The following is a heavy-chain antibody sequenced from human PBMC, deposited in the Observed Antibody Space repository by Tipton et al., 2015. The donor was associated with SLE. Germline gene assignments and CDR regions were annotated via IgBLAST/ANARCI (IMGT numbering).Heavy chain of an antibody. V-gene: IGHV4-59*01. D-gene: IGHD6-13*01. CDR3: ARDGGGAAAGYNWFDP. CDR2: IYYSGST. J-gene: IGHJ5*02. CDR1: GGSISSYY. Sequence: LRLSCTVSGGSISSYYWSWIRQPPGKGLEWIGYIYYSGSTNYNPSLKSRVTISVDTSKNQFSLKLSSVTAADTAVYYCARDGGGAAAGYNWFDPWGQGTLVTVSS.